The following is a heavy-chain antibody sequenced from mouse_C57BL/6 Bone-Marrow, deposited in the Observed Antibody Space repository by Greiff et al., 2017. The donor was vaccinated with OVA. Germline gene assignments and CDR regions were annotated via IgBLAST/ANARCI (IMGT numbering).Heavy chain of an antibody. D-gene: IGHD2-10*01. Sequence: VQLKESGGGLVKPGGSLKLSCAASGFTFSSYAMSWVRQTPEKRLEWVATISDGGSYTYYPDNVKGRFTISRDNAKNNRYLQMSHLKSEDTAMYYCARALPFAYWGQGTLVTVSA. J-gene: IGHJ3*01. CDR2: ISDGGSYT. V-gene: IGHV5-4*01. CDR1: GFTFSSYA. CDR3: ARALPFAY.